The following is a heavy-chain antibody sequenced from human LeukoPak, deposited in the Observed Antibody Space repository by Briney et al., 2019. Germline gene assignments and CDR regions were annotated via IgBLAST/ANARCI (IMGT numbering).Heavy chain of an antibody. CDR1: GFSFSHYA. Sequence: MPGGSLRFSCAASGFSFSHYAMNWVRQAPGKGLEWVSAISSSSTYIQYADSVKGRFTISRDDAKNSLYLQLDSLRVEDTAVYYCVRVGVRAWFDSWGQGTLVTVSS. V-gene: IGHV3-21*01. CDR3: VRVGVRAWFDS. D-gene: IGHD3-16*02. J-gene: IGHJ5*01. CDR2: ISSSSTYI.